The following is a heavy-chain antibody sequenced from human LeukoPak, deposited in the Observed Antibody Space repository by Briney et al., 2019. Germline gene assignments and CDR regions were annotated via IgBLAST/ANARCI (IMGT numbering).Heavy chain of an antibody. Sequence: PGGSLRLSCTASGFTFGNFGMSWVRQAPGKGLQWVGFIRSKAYGGTTEYAASVKGRFTISRDDYKSSAYMKMNRRKTEDTAVYYCTRARHYDYVWGSSNYYYYMDVWGKGTTVTVSS. CDR3: TRARHYDYVWGSSNYYYYMDV. D-gene: IGHD3-16*01. CDR2: IRSKAYGGTT. J-gene: IGHJ6*03. V-gene: IGHV3-49*04. CDR1: GFTFGNFG.